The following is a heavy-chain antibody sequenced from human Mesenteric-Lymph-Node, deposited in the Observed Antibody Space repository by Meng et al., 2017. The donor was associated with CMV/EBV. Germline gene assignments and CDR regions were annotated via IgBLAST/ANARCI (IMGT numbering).Heavy chain of an antibody. CDR2: INSDGSST. V-gene: IGHV3-74*01. Sequence: RLSCAASGLTFSRYWMHWVRQAPGKGLVWVSRINSDGSSTIYADSVKGRFTISRDNAKNTLYLQMTSLRAEDTALYYCALGNYYAFDSWGQGTLVPSPQ. D-gene: IGHD1-26*01. CDR3: ALGNYYAFDS. J-gene: IGHJ4*02. CDR1: GLTFSRYW.